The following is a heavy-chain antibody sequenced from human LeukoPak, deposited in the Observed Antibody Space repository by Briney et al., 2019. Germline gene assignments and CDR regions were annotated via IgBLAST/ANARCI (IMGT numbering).Heavy chain of an antibody. CDR1: NASISGYY. Sequence: SETLSLTCTVSNASISGYYWNWIRQSPGKGLEWIGYIYSNGHTIHKPSLNSRVTISIDTSKNHFSLKLSSVTAADTAVYYCARHYTGWVVPAWFDYWGQGTLVTVSS. CDR2: IYSNGHT. CDR3: ARHYTGWVVPAWFDY. J-gene: IGHJ4*02. D-gene: IGHD2-2*01. V-gene: IGHV4-59*08.